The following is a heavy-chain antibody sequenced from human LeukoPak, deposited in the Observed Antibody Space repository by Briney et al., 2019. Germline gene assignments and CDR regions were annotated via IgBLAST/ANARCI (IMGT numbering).Heavy chain of an antibody. J-gene: IGHJ4*02. Sequence: GGSLRLSCAASGFMFSSYWMSWVRQAPGKGLDWVSFIYSDNTHYSESVKGRFTISRDNSKNTLYLQMNSLRAEDTAVYYCARRAGAYSHPYDYWGQGTLVTVSS. D-gene: IGHD4/OR15-4a*01. CDR1: GFMFSSYW. CDR3: ARRAGAYSHPYDY. CDR2: IYSDNT. V-gene: IGHV3-53*01.